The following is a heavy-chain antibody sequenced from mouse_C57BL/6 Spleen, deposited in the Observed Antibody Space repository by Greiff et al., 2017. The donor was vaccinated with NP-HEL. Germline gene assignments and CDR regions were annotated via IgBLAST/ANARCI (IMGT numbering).Heavy chain of an antibody. CDR2: ISYSGST. J-gene: IGHJ1*03. Sequence: DVKLQESGPGLAKPSQTLSLTCSVTGYSITSDYWNWIRKFPGNKLEYMGYISYSGSTYYNPSLKSRISITRDTSKNQYYLQLNSVTTEDTATYYCARYPITTVVGNWYFDVWGTGTTVTVSS. D-gene: IGHD1-1*01. CDR1: GYSITSDY. CDR3: ARYPITTVVGNWYFDV. V-gene: IGHV3-8*01.